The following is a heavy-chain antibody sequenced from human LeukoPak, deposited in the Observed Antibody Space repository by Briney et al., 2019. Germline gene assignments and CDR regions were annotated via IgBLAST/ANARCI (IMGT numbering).Heavy chain of an antibody. J-gene: IGHJ4*02. Sequence: GGTLRLSCAASGFTFSSYGMSWVRQAPGKGLEWVSAISGSGGSTYYADSVKGRFTISRDNAKNSLYLQMNSLRAEDTALYHCARRGDYPDYWGQGTLVTVSS. CDR1: GFTFSSYG. CDR3: ARRGDYPDY. V-gene: IGHV3-23*01. CDR2: ISGSGGST. D-gene: IGHD4-17*01.